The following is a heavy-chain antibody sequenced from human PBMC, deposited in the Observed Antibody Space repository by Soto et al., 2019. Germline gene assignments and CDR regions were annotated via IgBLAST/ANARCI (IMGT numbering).Heavy chain of an antibody. CDR2: IDPSDSYT. CDR3: ARTSTYFYDRSGYYPPPPLDAFDI. J-gene: IGHJ3*02. Sequence: PGESLKISCKGSGYSFTSYWISWVRQMPGKGLEWMGRIDPSDSYTNYSPSFQGHVTISADKSISTAYLQWSSLKASDTAMYYCARTSTYFYDRSGYYPPPPLDAFDIWGQGTMVTVSS. D-gene: IGHD3-22*01. CDR1: GYSFTSYW. V-gene: IGHV5-10-1*01.